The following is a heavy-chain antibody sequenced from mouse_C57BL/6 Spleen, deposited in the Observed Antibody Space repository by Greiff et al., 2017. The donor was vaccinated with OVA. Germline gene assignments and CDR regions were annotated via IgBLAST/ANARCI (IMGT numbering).Heavy chain of an antibody. D-gene: IGHD1-1*01. CDR3: AMRTTVVAHWYFDV. CDR1: GFTFSDYG. J-gene: IGHJ1*03. Sequence: EVQRVESGGGLVKPGGSLKLSCAASGFTFSDYGMHWVRQAPEKGLEWVAYISSGSSTIYYADTVKGRFTISRDNAKNTLFLQMTSLRSEDTAMYYCAMRTTVVAHWYFDVWGTGTTVTVSS. CDR2: ISSGSSTI. V-gene: IGHV5-17*01.